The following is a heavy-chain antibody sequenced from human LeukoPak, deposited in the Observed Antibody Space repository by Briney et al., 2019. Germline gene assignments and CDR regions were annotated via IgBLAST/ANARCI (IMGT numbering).Heavy chain of an antibody. V-gene: IGHV4-59*08. CDR2: IYYSGST. D-gene: IGHD3-22*01. Sequence: SSETLSLTCTVSGGSISSYYWSWIRQPPGKGLEWIGYIYYSGSTNYTPSLKSRVTISVDTSKNQFSLKLSSVTAADTAVYYCARLGYYDSSGFDYWGQGTLVTVSS. CDR3: ARLGYYDSSGFDY. J-gene: IGHJ4*02. CDR1: GGSISSYY.